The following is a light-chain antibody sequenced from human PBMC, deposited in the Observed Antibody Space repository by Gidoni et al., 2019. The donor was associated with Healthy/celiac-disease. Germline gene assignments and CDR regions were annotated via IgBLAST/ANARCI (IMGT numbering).Light chain of an antibody. CDR1: KLGDKY. CDR3: QAWDSSTYV. CDR2: QDS. J-gene: IGLJ1*01. V-gene: IGLV3-1*01. Sequence: SYELTPPPSVSVSPGQTASIPCSGDKLGDKYACWSQQKPGQSPVLVIYQDSKRPSGIPERFSGSNSGNTATLTISGTQAMDEADYYCQAWDSSTYVFGTGTKVTVL.